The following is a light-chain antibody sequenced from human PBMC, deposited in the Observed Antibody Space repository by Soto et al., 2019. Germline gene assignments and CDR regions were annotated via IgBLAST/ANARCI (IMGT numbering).Light chain of an antibody. CDR1: SSDVGTYNR. CDR3: SSYTSSYTSSHTWV. V-gene: IGLV2-18*02. J-gene: IGLJ3*02. Sequence: QSALTQPPSVSGSPGQSVTISCTGTSSDVGTYNRVSWFQQPPGTAPKLIIYEVSNRPSGVPDRFSGSKSGNTAYLSISGLRAEDEADYYCSSYTSSYTSSHTWVFGGGTKLTVL. CDR2: EVS.